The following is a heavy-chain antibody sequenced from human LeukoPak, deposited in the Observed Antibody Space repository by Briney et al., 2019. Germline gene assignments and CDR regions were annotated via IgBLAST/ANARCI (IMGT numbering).Heavy chain of an antibody. D-gene: IGHD2-2*01. Sequence: KSGGSLRLSCAASGFTFSDYYMSWIRQAPGKGLEWVSYIISSGSTIYYADSVKGRFTISRDNAKNSLYLQMNSLRAEDMALYYCAKARCSSTSCHTAGAFDIWGQGTMVTVSS. V-gene: IGHV3-11*01. J-gene: IGHJ3*02. CDR3: AKARCSSTSCHTAGAFDI. CDR2: IISSGSTI. CDR1: GFTFSDYY.